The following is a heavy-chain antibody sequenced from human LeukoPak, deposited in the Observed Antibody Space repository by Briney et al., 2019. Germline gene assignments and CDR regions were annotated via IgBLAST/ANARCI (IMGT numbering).Heavy chain of an antibody. CDR1: GGSISSYY. Sequence: SETLSLTCTVSGGSISSYYWSWIRQPPGKGLEWIGYIYYSGTTNYNPSLKSRVTISVDTSKNQFSLKLRSVTAADTAVYYCARPGCASCYHSSTFDIWGQGTMVTVSS. V-gene: IGHV4-59*08. J-gene: IGHJ3*02. CDR2: IYYSGTT. D-gene: IGHD2-15*01. CDR3: ARPGCASCYHSSTFDI.